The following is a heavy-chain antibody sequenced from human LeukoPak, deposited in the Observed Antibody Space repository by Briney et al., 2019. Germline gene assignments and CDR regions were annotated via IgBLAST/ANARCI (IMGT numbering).Heavy chain of an antibody. J-gene: IGHJ4*02. CDR2: IIPIFGTA. D-gene: IGHD3-10*01. CDR1: GYTFTSYG. V-gene: IGHV1-69*06. CDR3: ASGWFGELFHLDY. Sequence: SVKVSCKASGYTFTSYGISWVRQAPGQGLEWMGGIIPIFGTANYAQKFQGRVTITADKSTSTAYMELSSLRSEATAVYYCASGWFGELFHLDYWGQGTLVTVSS.